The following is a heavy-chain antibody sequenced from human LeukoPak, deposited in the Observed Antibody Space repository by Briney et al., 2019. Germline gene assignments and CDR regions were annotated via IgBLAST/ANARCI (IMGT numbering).Heavy chain of an antibody. Sequence: GASLRLSCAASGFTFSSYAMSWVRQAPGKGLEWVSAISGSGGSTYYADSVKGRFTISRDNSKNTLYLQMNSLRAEDTAVYYCAKTLRYFDWLSDFGYWGQGTLVTVSS. CDR2: ISGSGGST. V-gene: IGHV3-23*01. CDR3: AKTLRYFDWLSDFGY. D-gene: IGHD3-9*01. CDR1: GFTFSSYA. J-gene: IGHJ4*02.